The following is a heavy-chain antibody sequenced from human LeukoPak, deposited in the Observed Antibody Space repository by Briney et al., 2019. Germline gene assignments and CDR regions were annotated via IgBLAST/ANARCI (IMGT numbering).Heavy chain of an antibody. D-gene: IGHD5-24*01. J-gene: IGHJ4*02. CDR1: GGSISSYY. V-gene: IGHV4-59*01. Sequence: SETLSLTCTVSGGSISSYYWSWIRQPPGKGLEWIGYIYYSGSTNYNPSLKSRATISVDTSKNQFSLKLSSVTAADTAVYYCARLGMATITSYFDYWGQGTLVTVSS. CDR2: IYYSGST. CDR3: ARLGMATITSYFDY.